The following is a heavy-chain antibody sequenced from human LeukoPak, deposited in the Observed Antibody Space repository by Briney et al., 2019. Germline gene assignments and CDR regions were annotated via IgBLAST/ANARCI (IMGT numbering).Heavy chain of an antibody. Sequence: GGSLRLSCAASGFTVSSNYMSWVRQAPGKGLEWVAVMYSAGHTYYAGSVRGQFTISRDTSTNTLSLQMNSLRAEDTAEYYCARARCDTCGYGSWGQGILVTVSS. CDR2: MYSAGHT. CDR1: GFTVSSNY. V-gene: IGHV3-66*02. CDR3: ARARCDTCGYGS. D-gene: IGHD3-22*01. J-gene: IGHJ5*02.